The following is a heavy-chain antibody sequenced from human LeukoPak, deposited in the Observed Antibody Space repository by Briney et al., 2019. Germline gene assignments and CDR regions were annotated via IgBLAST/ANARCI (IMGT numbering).Heavy chain of an antibody. CDR3: ASARFYNWNDQNAFDI. V-gene: IGHV3-21*01. D-gene: IGHD1-20*01. CDR2: ISRSSSYI. J-gene: IGHJ3*02. CDR1: GFTFGSYS. Sequence: GGSLRLSCAASGFTFGSYSMNWVRQAPGKGLEWVSSISRSSSYIYYADSVKGRFTISIENAKNSLYMQMNSLRADDTAVYYCASARFYNWNDQNAFDICGQGTMVTVSS.